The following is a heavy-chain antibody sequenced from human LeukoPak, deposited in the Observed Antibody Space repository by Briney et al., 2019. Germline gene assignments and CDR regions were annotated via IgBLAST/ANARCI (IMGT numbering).Heavy chain of an antibody. Sequence: SETLSLTCAVYGGSFSGYYWSWIRQPPGKGLEWIGEINHSGSTNYNPSLKSRVTISVDTSKNQFSLKLNSVTAADTAVYYCARAGYGDSDFDYWGQGTLVTVSP. V-gene: IGHV4-34*01. J-gene: IGHJ4*02. CDR3: ARAGYGDSDFDY. CDR2: INHSGST. D-gene: IGHD4-17*01. CDR1: GGSFSGYY.